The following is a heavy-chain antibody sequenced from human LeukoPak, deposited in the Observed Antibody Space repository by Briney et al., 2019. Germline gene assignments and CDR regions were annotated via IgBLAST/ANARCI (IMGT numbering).Heavy chain of an antibody. Sequence: GGSLRLSCAASGFTVSSNYMSWVRQAPGKGLEWVSVIYSGGSTYYADSVKGRFTISRDNAKNSLYLQMNSLRAEDTAVYYCARDEATVTTVSIHYWGQGTLVTVSS. J-gene: IGHJ4*02. CDR1: GFTVSSNY. CDR3: ARDEATVTTVSIHY. CDR2: IYSGGST. D-gene: IGHD4-17*01. V-gene: IGHV3-66*01.